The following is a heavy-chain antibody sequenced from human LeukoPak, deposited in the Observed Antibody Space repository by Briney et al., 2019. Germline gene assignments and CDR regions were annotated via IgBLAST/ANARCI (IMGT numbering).Heavy chain of an antibody. V-gene: IGHV3-23*01. CDR3: AKAGGYCSSGTCYSNG. J-gene: IGHJ4*02. Sequence: GGSLRLSCAASGFTFSSYAMSWVRQAPGKGLEWVSTISSSGGSTYYADSVKGRFSISRDNSKNTLYLQMNSLRVEDTAIYYCAKAGGYCSSGTCYSNGWGQGTLVTVSS. CDR1: GFTFSSYA. CDR2: ISSSGGST. D-gene: IGHD2-15*01.